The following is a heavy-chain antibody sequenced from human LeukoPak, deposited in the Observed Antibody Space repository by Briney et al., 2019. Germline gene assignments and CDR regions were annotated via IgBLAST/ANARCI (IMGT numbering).Heavy chain of an antibody. Sequence: GGSLRLSCAASGLTFSSYSMNWVRGAPGKGLEWASAISSSSIDIYYADSVKGRFTISRDNAKNSLYLQMNSLRAEDTAVYYCARDSVDTKRRLDYWGQGTLVTVSS. CDR2: ISSSSIDI. V-gene: IGHV3-21*01. D-gene: IGHD5-18*01. CDR1: GLTFSSYS. CDR3: ARDSVDTKRRLDY. J-gene: IGHJ4*02.